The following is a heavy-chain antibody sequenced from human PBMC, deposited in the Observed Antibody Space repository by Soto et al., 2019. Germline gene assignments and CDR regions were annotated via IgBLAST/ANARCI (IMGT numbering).Heavy chain of an antibody. CDR2: IDPSDSYI. V-gene: IGHV5-10-1*01. CDR3: ARLSVLPAAKNDY. D-gene: IGHD2-2*01. Sequence: GESLKISCKGSGYNFNSYWISWVRQVPGKVLEWMGRIDPSDSYIDYSPSFRGHVTMSADKSITTAYLQWSSLKASDAAMYYCARLSVLPAAKNDYWGQGXLVTVYS. J-gene: IGHJ4*02. CDR1: GYNFNSYW.